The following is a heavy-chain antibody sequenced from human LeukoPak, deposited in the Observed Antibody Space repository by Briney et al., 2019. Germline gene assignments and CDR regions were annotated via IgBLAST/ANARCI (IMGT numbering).Heavy chain of an antibody. D-gene: IGHD2-15*01. CDR3: AREGSAATGFDY. Sequence: PGGSLRLSCAASGFTFSSYAMHWVRQAPGKGLEYVSAISSNGGSTYYANSVKGRFTISRDNSKNTLYLQMGSLRAEDMAVYYCAREGSAATGFDYWGQGTLVTVSS. CDR2: ISSNGGST. J-gene: IGHJ4*02. CDR1: GFTFSSYA. V-gene: IGHV3-64*01.